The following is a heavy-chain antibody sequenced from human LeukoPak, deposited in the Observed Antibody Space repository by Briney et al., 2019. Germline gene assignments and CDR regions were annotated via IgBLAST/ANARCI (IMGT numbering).Heavy chain of an antibody. CDR3: ARGFGSGSLLPFDY. CDR1: GFTFSSYW. Sequence: GGSLRLSCAASGFTFSSYWMYWVRQAPGKGLVWVSRINTDGSSTSHADSVKGRFTISRDNAKNTLYLQMNSLRVEDTAVYYCARGFGSGSLLPFDYWGQGTLVTVSS. V-gene: IGHV3-74*01. D-gene: IGHD3-10*01. CDR2: INTDGSST. J-gene: IGHJ4*02.